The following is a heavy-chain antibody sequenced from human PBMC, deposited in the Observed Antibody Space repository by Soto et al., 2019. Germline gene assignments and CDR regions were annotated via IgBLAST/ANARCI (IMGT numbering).Heavy chain of an antibody. V-gene: IGHV3-30*18. Sequence: GGSLRLSCAASGFTFSSYGMHWVRQAPGKGLEWVAVISYDGSNKYYADSVKGRFTISRDNSKNTLYLQMNSLRAEDTAVYYCAKEVKGYDYYYYGMDVWGQGTTVTVSS. CDR2: ISYDGSNK. J-gene: IGHJ6*02. CDR3: AKEVKGYDYYYYGMDV. CDR1: GFTFSSYG. D-gene: IGHD5-12*01.